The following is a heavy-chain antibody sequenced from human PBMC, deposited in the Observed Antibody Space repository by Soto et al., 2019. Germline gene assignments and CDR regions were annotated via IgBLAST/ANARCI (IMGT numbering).Heavy chain of an antibody. CDR1: GFPFSRYE. CDR2: ISESGTSM. V-gene: IGHV3-48*03. CDR3: ARDQEVHDSRGHKIRAMDV. J-gene: IGHJ6*02. D-gene: IGHD6-19*01. Sequence: GGSLRLSGADSGFPFSRYEMNWVRQAPGKGLEWISYISESGTSMYYADAVKGRFAISRDNAQNSLYLQMNSLRIEDTAVYYCARDQEVHDSRGHKIRAMDVWGQGTTVTVSS.